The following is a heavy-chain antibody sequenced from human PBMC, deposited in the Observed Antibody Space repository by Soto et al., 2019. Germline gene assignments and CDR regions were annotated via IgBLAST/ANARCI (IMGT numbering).Heavy chain of an antibody. CDR2: ISYDGSNK. D-gene: IGHD4-17*01. CDR3: AKDGGDYDVHYYYGMDV. CDR1: GFTFSSYG. Sequence: GGSLRLSCAASGFTFSSYGMHWVRQAPGKGLEWVAVISYDGSNKYYADSVKGGFTISRDNSKNTLYLQMNRLRAEDTAVYYCAKDGGDYDVHYYYGMDVWGQGTTVTVSS. V-gene: IGHV3-30*18. J-gene: IGHJ6*02.